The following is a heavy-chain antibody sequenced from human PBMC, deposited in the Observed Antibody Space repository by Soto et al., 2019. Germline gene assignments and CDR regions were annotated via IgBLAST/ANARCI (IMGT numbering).Heavy chain of an antibody. CDR1: GFTFSNAW. V-gene: IGHV3-15*01. D-gene: IGHD3-9*01. CDR2: IKSKTDGGTT. Sequence: EVQLVESGGGLVKPGGSLRLSCAASGFTFSNAWMSWVRQAPGKGLEWVGRIKSKTDGGTTDYAAPVKGRFTISRDDSKNTLYLQMNSLKTEDTAVYYCTTVRWGYFDWLRISYHFDYWGQGTLVTVSS. J-gene: IGHJ4*02. CDR3: TTVRWGYFDWLRISYHFDY.